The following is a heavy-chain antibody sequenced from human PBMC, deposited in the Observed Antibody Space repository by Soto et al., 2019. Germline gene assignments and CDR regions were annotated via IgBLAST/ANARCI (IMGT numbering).Heavy chain of an antibody. CDR1: GFTFSSYA. CDR3: AKRDLEWLLVGPFDP. D-gene: IGHD3-3*01. J-gene: IGHJ5*02. CDR2: ISHDGNNT. V-gene: IGHV3-30-3*02. Sequence: PGGSLRLSCAASGFTFSSYAMYWVRQAPGKGLEWMAFISHDGNNTYYADSVKGRFTISRDNSKNTVYLQMNSLRAEDTAVYYCAKRDLEWLLVGPFDPWGQGTLVTVSS.